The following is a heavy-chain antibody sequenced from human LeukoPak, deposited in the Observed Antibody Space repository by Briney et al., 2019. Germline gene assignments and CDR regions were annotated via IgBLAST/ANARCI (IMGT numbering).Heavy chain of an antibody. CDR1: GFXFSSYA. CDR2: ISGSGGST. D-gene: IGHD3/OR15-3a*01. V-gene: IGHV3-23*01. J-gene: IGHJ4*02. CDR3: AKVATWTYFDY. Sequence: GGSLRLSCAASGFXFSSYAMGWVRQAPGKGLEWVSAISGSGGSTYYADSVKGRFTISRDKSNNTLYLQMHSLGAEDTAVYYCAKVATWTYFDYWGQGTLVTVSS.